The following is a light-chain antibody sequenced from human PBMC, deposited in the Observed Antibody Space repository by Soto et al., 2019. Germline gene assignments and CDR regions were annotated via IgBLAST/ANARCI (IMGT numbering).Light chain of an antibody. CDR2: DVS. CDR3: SSYTGSSTLVV. J-gene: IGLJ2*01. CDR1: SDNVGRYKH. Sequence: QFSLTQPPSVSGSPGQSVSISCTGTSDNVGRYKHVSWYQQPPGTAPKLMIYDVSNRPSGVPDRFSGSKSGNTASLTISGLQAEDEAEYYCSSYTGSSTLVVFGGGTKLTVL. V-gene: IGLV2-18*02.